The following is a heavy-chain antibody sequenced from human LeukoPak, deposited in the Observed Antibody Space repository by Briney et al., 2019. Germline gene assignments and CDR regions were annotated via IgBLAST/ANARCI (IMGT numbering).Heavy chain of an antibody. CDR3: ANRAKYSSSSRTSGWFDP. V-gene: IGHV4-39*01. CDR2: IYYSGST. Sequence: PSETLSLTCTVSGGSISSSSYSWGWIRQPPGKGLEWIGSIYYSGSTYYNPSLKSRVTISVDTSKNQFSLKLSSVTAADTAVYYCANRAKYSSSSRTSGWFDPWGQGTLVTVSS. J-gene: IGHJ5*02. CDR1: GGSISSSSYS. D-gene: IGHD6-6*01.